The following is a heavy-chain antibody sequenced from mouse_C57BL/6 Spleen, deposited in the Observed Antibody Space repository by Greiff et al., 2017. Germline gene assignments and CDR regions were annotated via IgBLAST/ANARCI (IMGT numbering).Heavy chain of an antibody. J-gene: IGHJ2*01. CDR2: IDPETGGT. D-gene: IGHD2-1*01. Sequence: QVQLQQSGAELVRPGASVTLSCKASGYTFTDYDMHWVKQTPVHGLEWIGAIDPETGGTAYNQKFKGKAILTADKSSSTAYMELRSLTSEDSAVYYCTRKDYGNYGGDYWGQGTTLTVSS. V-gene: IGHV1-15*01. CDR3: TRKDYGNYGGDY. CDR1: GYTFTDYD.